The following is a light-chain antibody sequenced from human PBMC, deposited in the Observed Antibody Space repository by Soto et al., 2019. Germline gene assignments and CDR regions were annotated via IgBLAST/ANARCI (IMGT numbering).Light chain of an antibody. Sequence: QSVLTQPPSVSGAPGQRVTISCTGSSSNIGAGYDVHWYQQLPGTAPKLLIYANSNRPSGVPDRFSGSKSGTSASLAITGLQDEDEADYYCQSYDSSLSVVFGGGTQLTVL. CDR2: ANS. CDR1: SSNIGAGYD. J-gene: IGLJ2*01. CDR3: QSYDSSLSVV. V-gene: IGLV1-40*01.